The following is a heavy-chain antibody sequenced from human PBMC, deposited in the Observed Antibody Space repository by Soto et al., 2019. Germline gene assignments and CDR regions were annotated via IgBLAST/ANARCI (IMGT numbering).Heavy chain of an antibody. CDR2: IIPIFGTA. V-gene: IGHV1-69*13. CDR3: AAYTIFGVVRAPFDY. J-gene: IGHJ4*02. D-gene: IGHD3-3*01. Sequence: SVKVSCKASGGTFSSYAISWVRQAPGQGLEWMGGIIPIFGTANYAQKFQGRVTITADESTSTAYMELSSLRSEDTAVYYCAAYTIFGVVRAPFDYWGKGTLVTVSS. CDR1: GGTFSSYA.